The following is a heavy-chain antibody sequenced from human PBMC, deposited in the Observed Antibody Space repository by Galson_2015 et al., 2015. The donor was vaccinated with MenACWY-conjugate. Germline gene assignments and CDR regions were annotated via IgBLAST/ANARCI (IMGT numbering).Heavy chain of an antibody. CDR1: GYTFTTYG. D-gene: IGHD2-8*02. V-gene: IGHV1-18*01. CDR2: IGTNHGDRNYGDT. CDR3: ARDWYCPAGGCSDCFDP. Sequence: SVKVSCKASGYTFTTYGISWVRQAPGQGLEWMGWIGTNHGDRNYGDTNYAQKFKGRVTVTADTSTNTAYMELRSPRSDDTAVYCCARDWYCPAGGCSDCFDPWGQGTLVIVSS. J-gene: IGHJ5*02.